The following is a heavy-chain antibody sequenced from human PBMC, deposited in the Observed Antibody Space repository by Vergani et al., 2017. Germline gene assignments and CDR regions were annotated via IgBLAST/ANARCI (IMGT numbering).Heavy chain of an antibody. CDR1: GGSISSYY. CDR2: IYTSGST. Sequence: QVQLQESGPGLVKPSETLSLTCTVSGGSISSYYWSWIRQPAGKGLEWIGRIYTSGSTNYNPSLKSRVTMPVDTSKNQFSLKLSSVTAADTAVYYCARDPMYSSSWYGGDYYYYGMDVWGQGTTVTVSS. V-gene: IGHV4-4*07. J-gene: IGHJ6*02. CDR3: ARDPMYSSSWYGGDYYYYGMDV. D-gene: IGHD6-13*01.